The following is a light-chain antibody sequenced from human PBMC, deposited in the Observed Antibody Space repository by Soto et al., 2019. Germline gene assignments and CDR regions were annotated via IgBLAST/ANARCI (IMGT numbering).Light chain of an antibody. CDR2: EVN. CDR3: CSYVGSSILM. V-gene: IGLV2-23*02. Sequence: QSALTQPASVSGSPGQSITISCTGTSSDVGRYSLVSWYQQLPGKAPKLIIYEVNERPSGISDRFSGSKSGNTASLTISGLQDEDEADYFCCSYVGSSILMFGGGTKLTVL. J-gene: IGLJ3*02. CDR1: SSDVGRYSL.